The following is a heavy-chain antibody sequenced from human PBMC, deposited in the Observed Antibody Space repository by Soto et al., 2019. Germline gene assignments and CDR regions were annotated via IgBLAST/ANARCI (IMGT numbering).Heavy chain of an antibody. V-gene: IGHV3-23*01. CDR2: ARGSGAGT. CDR1: GFTFNNYA. Sequence: GGSLRLSCAASGFTFNNYAMSWVRQAPGKGLEWVSAARGSGAGTYYADSVNGRFIISRDNSKNTVHLQMNSLRAEDTAKYYCARDTRGAFDSLGQGTLVTVSS. J-gene: IGHJ4*02. CDR3: ARDTRGAFDS.